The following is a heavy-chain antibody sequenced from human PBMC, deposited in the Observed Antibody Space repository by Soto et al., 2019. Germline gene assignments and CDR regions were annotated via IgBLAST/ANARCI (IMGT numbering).Heavy chain of an antibody. V-gene: IGHV4-59*01. D-gene: IGHD3-10*01. CDR2: IYYSGST. J-gene: IGHJ4*02. Sequence: SETLSLTCTVSGGSISSYYWSWIRQPPGKGLEWIGYIYYSGSTNYNPSLKSRVTISVDTSKNQFSLKLSSVTAADTAVYYCARVRGYGSGSWDYFDYWGQGTLVTVSS. CDR3: ARVRGYGSGSWDYFDY. CDR1: GGSISSYY.